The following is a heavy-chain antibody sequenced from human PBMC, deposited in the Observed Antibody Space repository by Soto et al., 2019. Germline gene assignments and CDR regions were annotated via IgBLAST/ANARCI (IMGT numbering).Heavy chain of an antibody. CDR1: GGTSSSYA. Sequence: QVPLVQSGAEVKKPGSSVKVSCKASGGTSSSYAISWVRQAPGQGLEWMGGIIPIVGSANYAQKFQGRVTITADESTSTAYMELSSLRSEDTAVYYCARSQGSSTSLEIYYYYYYGMDVWGQGTTVTVSS. D-gene: IGHD2-2*01. J-gene: IGHJ6*02. CDR2: IIPIVGSA. V-gene: IGHV1-69*01. CDR3: ARSQGSSTSLEIYYYYYYGMDV.